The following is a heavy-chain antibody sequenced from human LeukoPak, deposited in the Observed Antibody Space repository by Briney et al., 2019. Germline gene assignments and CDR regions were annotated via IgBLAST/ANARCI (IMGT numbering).Heavy chain of an antibody. J-gene: IGHJ6*04. Sequence: GGSLRLSCAASGFTFSSYEMNWVRQAPGKGLEWVSYISSSGSTIYYADSVKGRFTISRDNAKNSLYLQMNSLRAEDTAVYYCARLGITMIGGVWGKGTTVTVSS. CDR1: GFTFSSYE. CDR3: ARLGITMIGGV. D-gene: IGHD3-10*02. CDR2: ISSSGSTI. V-gene: IGHV3-48*03.